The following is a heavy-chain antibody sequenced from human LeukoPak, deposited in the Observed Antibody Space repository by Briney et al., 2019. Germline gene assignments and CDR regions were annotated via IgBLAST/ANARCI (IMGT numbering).Heavy chain of an antibody. CDR2: IWNDGSNK. D-gene: IGHD6-13*01. J-gene: IGHJ6*02. CDR1: GFIFSNYG. CDR3: ARVPIAAVGRDYGMDV. Sequence: PGGSLRLSCAASGFIFSNYGMHWVRQAPGKGLEWVAIIWNDGSNKYYSDSVKGRFTISRDNSKNTLFLQMNSLRAEDTAVYYCARVPIAAVGRDYGMDVWGPGTTVTVSS. V-gene: IGHV3-33*01.